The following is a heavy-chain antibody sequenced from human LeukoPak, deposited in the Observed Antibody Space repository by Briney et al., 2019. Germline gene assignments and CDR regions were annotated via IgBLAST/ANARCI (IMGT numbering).Heavy chain of an antibody. CDR2: ISYDGSNK. V-gene: IGHV3-30*04. CDR3: AREEEVVTPLSYYYYGMDV. D-gene: IGHD2-21*02. Sequence: PGGSLRLSCAASGFTFSSSAMHWVRQAPGKGLEWVAVISYDGSNKYYADSVKGRFTISRDNSKNTLYLQMNSLRAEDTAVYYCAREEEVVTPLSYYYYGMDVWGQGTTVTVSS. J-gene: IGHJ6*02. CDR1: GFTFSSSA.